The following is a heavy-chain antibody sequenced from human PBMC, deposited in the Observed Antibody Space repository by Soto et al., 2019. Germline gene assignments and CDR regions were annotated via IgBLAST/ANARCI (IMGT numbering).Heavy chain of an antibody. CDR2: ISSGGTSI. CDR1: VFTFSTYG. Sequence: GWSLSLSCAYSVFTFSTYGMNWVRQAPGKGLEWVSSISSGGTSIFYADSVKGRFTISRDYAKNSLYLQLDSLRAEDTAVYYCARDTGYNWNYDYWGLGALVTVSS. D-gene: IGHD1-20*01. CDR3: ARDTGYNWNYDY. J-gene: IGHJ4*02. V-gene: IGHV3-21*01.